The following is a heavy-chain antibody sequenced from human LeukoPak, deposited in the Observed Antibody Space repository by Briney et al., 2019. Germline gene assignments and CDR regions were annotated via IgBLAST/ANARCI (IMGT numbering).Heavy chain of an antibody. J-gene: IGHJ4*02. V-gene: IGHV4-59*01. CDR1: GGSISSYY. CDR2: IYYSGST. Sequence: PSETLSLTCTVSGGSISSYYWSWIRQPPGKGLEWIGYIYYSGSTNYNPSLKSRVTISVDTSKNQFSLKLSSVTAADTAVYYCARVVKDILTGYYFDYWGQGTLVTVSS. D-gene: IGHD3-9*01. CDR3: ARVVKDILTGYYFDY.